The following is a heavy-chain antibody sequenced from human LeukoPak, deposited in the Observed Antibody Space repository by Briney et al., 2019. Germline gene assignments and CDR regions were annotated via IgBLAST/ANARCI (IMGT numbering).Heavy chain of an antibody. CDR2: ISAYNGNT. Sequence: GASVKVSCKASGYTFTSYGISWVRQAPGQGLKWMGWISAYNGNTNYAQKLQGRVTMTTDTSTSTAYLEPRSLRSDDPALFYCSRDSWYYDYVWGSYRRPEIDYWGQGTLVTVSS. V-gene: IGHV1-18*01. CDR3: SRDSWYYDYVWGSYRRPEIDY. D-gene: IGHD3-16*02. J-gene: IGHJ4*02. CDR1: GYTFTSYG.